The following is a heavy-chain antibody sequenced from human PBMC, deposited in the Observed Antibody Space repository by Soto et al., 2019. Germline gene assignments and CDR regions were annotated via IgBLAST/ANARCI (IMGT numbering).Heavy chain of an antibody. V-gene: IGHV1-8*01. CDR2: MNPNSGNT. CDR3: ARVTYYDFWSGYSPGYYYYGMDV. J-gene: IGHJ6*02. CDR1: GYTFTSYD. Sequence: ASVKVSCKASGYTFTSYDINWVRQATGQGLEWMGWMNPNSGNTGYAQKFQGRVTMTRNTSISTAYMELSSLRSEDTAVYYCARVTYYDFWSGYSPGYYYYGMDVWGQGTTVTV. D-gene: IGHD3-3*01.